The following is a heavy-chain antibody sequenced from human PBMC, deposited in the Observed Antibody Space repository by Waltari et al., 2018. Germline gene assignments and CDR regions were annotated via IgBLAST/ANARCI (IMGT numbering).Heavy chain of an antibody. J-gene: IGHJ4*02. CDR2: IYHSGST. CDR1: GYSISSGYY. D-gene: IGHD6-13*01. CDR3: ARDCSSSWYFQRAYYFDY. Sequence: QVQLQESGPGLVKPSETLSLTCAVSGYSISSGYYWGWIRQPPGRGLEWIGSIYHSGSTYYNPSLKSRVTISVDTSKNQFSLKLSSVTAADTAVYYCARDCSSSWYFQRAYYFDYWGQGTLVTVSS. V-gene: IGHV4-38-2*02.